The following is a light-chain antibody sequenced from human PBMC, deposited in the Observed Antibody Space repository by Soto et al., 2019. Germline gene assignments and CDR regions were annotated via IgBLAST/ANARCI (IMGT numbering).Light chain of an antibody. CDR2: WAS. CDR3: QQYYSTPPT. V-gene: IGKV4-1*01. J-gene: IGKJ4*01. CDR1: QIVLYSSNNKNY. Sequence: IVMTQSPDSLAVSLVDMATINCKSSQIVLYSSNNKNYLAWYQQKPGQPPKLLIYWASTRESGVPDRFSGSGSGTDFTLTISSLQAEDVAVYYCQQYYSTPPTFGGGTKVDIK.